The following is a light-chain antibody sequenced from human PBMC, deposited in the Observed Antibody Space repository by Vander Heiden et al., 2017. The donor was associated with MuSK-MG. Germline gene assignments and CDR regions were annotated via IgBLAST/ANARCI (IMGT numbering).Light chain of an antibody. V-gene: IGLV1-40*01. Sequence: QSVLTQPPSVSGAPGQRVTISCTGSSSHIGAGYDVHGYQQLPGAAPKLLSYSNTNRPSGVPDRFSGSKSGTSASLAIAGLQAEDEADFYCQSYDNSHVIFGGGTKLTVL. CDR3: QSYDNSHVI. CDR1: SSHIGAGYD. J-gene: IGLJ2*01. CDR2: SNT.